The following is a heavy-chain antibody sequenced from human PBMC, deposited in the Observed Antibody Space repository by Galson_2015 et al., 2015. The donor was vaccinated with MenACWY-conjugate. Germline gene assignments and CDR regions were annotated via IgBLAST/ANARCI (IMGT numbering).Heavy chain of an antibody. D-gene: IGHD6-19*01. V-gene: IGHV3-23*01. CDR1: GFTFSSYA. J-gene: IGHJ4*02. Sequence: SLRLSCAASGFTFSSYAMSWVRQAPGKGLEWVSAISGSGGSTYYADSVKGRFTISRDNSKNTLYLQMNSLRAEDTAVYYCARDGWYPTDYFDYWGQGTLVTVSS. CDR3: ARDGWYPTDYFDY. CDR2: ISGSGGST.